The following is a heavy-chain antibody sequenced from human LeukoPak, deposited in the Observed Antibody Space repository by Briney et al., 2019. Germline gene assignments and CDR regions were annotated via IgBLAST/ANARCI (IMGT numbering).Heavy chain of an antibody. CDR2: IYYSGIT. J-gene: IGHJ5*02. Sequence: PSETLSLTCTVSGDSISSFFWSWIRQPPGKGLEWIAFIYYSGITSYNPSLKSRVTISVDTSKNQFPLKLSSVTAADTAVYYCARHWSPNYYGDYYSYWFDPWGQGTLVTVSS. D-gene: IGHD4/OR15-4a*01. CDR1: GDSISSFF. CDR3: ARHWSPNYYGDYYSYWFDP. V-gene: IGHV4-59*08.